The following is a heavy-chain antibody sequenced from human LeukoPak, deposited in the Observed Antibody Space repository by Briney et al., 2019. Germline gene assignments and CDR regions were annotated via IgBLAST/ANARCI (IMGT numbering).Heavy chain of an antibody. Sequence: ASVKVSCKASGYTFTGYYIHWVRQAPGQGLEWMGRINPNTGGTDYAQKFQGRVTMTKDTSITTAYMELSRLTSDDTAIYYCAKVPPSITAAGNWLGPWGQGALVTVSS. D-gene: IGHD6-13*01. CDR1: GYTFTGYY. CDR3: AKVPPSITAAGNWLGP. CDR2: INPNTGGT. V-gene: IGHV1-2*06. J-gene: IGHJ5*02.